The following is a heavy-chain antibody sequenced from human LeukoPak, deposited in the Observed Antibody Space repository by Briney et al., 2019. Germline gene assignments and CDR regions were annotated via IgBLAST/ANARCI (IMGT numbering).Heavy chain of an antibody. Sequence: GGSLRLSCAASGFTFSNYAMNWVRQAPGKGLEWVSAISGSGGSTYYADSVKGRFTISRDNAKNSLYLQMNSLRAEDTAVYYCAKDLEDIVVVPAALDPWGQGTLVTVSS. J-gene: IGHJ5*02. CDR2: ISGSGGST. CDR1: GFTFSNYA. CDR3: AKDLEDIVVVPAALDP. V-gene: IGHV3-23*01. D-gene: IGHD2-2*01.